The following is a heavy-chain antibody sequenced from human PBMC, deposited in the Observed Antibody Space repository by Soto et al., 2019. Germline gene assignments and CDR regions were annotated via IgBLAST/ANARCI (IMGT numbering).Heavy chain of an antibody. Sequence: ALVKVSCKTSGYTFSSYTIHWLRLAPGQSLEWMGWINSGNGNTKYSQKFHGRVTFTRDTSANTAYMELTSLGSEDMAVYYCARASMVRGPHFDYWGQGTLVTVSS. CDR3: ARASMVRGPHFDY. CDR1: GYTFSSYT. CDR2: INSGNGNT. J-gene: IGHJ4*02. D-gene: IGHD3-10*01. V-gene: IGHV1-3*03.